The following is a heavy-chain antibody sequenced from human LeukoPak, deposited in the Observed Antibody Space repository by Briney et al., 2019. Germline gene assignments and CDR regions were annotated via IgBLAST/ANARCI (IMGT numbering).Heavy chain of an antibody. V-gene: IGHV1-24*01. CDR3: ARMSRDSGYDSYYFDY. CDR2: FDSEEYDT. CDR1: GYTLTALA. Sequence: ASVKVSCKVSGYTLTALALHWVRQAPGKGLEWIGGFDSEEYDTIYAQKFQGRVTMTEDTSTDTAYMELSSLSFEDTAVYYCARMSRDSGYDSYYFDYWGQGTLVTVSS. D-gene: IGHD5-12*01. J-gene: IGHJ4*02.